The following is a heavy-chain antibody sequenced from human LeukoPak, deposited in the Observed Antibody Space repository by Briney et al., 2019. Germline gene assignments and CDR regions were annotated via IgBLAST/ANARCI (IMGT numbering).Heavy chain of an antibody. J-gene: IGHJ4*02. CDR3: ARDEDYVWGSYRLDY. CDR1: GFTFSSYN. Sequence: GGSLRLSCAASGFTFSSYNMNWVRQAPGKGLEWASSISSSSSYIYYADSVKGRFTISRDNAKNSLYLQMNSLRAEDTAVYYCARDEDYVWGSYRLDYWGQGTLVTVSS. CDR2: ISSSSSYI. V-gene: IGHV3-21*01. D-gene: IGHD3-16*02.